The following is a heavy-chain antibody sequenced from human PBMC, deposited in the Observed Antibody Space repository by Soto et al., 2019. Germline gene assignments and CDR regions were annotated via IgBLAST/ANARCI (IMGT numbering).Heavy chain of an antibody. V-gene: IGHV4-4*02. J-gene: IGHJ4*02. D-gene: IGHD3-22*01. CDR1: GASITGSDW. CDR2: IYHSGTT. CDR3: VRMSVVGYFDY. Sequence: SETLSLTCTVSGASITGSDWWSWVRQTPEKGLEWIGEIYHSGTTNYHPSLKSRVTISQDKSKNQFSLNLTSVTAADTAVYSCVRMSVVGYFDYWGRGSLVTVSA.